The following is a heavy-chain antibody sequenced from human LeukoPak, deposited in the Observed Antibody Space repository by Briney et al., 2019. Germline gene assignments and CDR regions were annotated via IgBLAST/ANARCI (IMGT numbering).Heavy chain of an antibody. V-gene: IGHV3-7*01. J-gene: IGHJ5*02. CDR1: GFTFSSYW. CDR3: ARDRTPGVYAIGVFDP. Sequence: GGSLRLSCAASGFTFSSYWMSWVRQAPGKGLEWVANIKQDGSEKYYVDSVKGRFTISRDNAKNSLYLQMNSLRAEDTAVYYCARDRTPGVYAIGVFDPWGQGTLVTVSS. D-gene: IGHD2-8*01. CDR2: IKQDGSEK.